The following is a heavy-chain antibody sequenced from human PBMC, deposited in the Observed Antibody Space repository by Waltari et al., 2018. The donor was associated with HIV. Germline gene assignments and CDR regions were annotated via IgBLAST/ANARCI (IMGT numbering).Heavy chain of an antibody. V-gene: IGHV3-7*04. D-gene: IGHD3-10*01. CDR1: GLTFSSYW. CDR2: IKQDGSEK. J-gene: IGHJ4*02. Sequence: EVQLVESGGGWGQPGGSLRLSCEASGLTFSSYWMSWVRQAPGKGLEWVANIKQDGSEKYYVDSVNGRFTISRDNAENSLYLQMNSLRAEDTAVYYCARGGFYGSGSKVNWGQGTLVTVSS. CDR3: ARGGFYGSGSKVN.